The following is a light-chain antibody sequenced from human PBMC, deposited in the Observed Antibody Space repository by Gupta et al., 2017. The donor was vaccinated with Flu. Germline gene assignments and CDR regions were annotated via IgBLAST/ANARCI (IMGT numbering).Light chain of an antibody. CDR3: MQSRQTSPFT. CDR1: QSLLHSNGYNY. CDR2: LGS. Sequence: DSVMSQSPLSLPVTAGETASISCRSSQSLLHSNGYNYLDWYLQKPGQSPQLLIYLGSNRASGVPDRFSGSGSGTDFTLKISRVEAEDVRVYYCMQSRQTSPFTFGGGTKVEIK. J-gene: IGKJ4*01. V-gene: IGKV2-28*01.